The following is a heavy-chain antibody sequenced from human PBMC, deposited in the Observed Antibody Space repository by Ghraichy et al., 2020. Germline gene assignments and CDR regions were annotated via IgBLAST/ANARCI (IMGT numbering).Heavy chain of an antibody. J-gene: IGHJ4*02. Sequence: GGSLRLSCAASGFTFSSYGMHWVRQAPGKGLEWVAFIRYDGSNKYYADSVKGRFTISRDNSKNTLYLQMNSLRAEDTAVYYCAKGPSDSSGYQGGYWGQGTLVTVSS. CDR3: AKGPSDSSGYQGGY. CDR1: GFTFSSYG. V-gene: IGHV3-30*02. D-gene: IGHD3-22*01. CDR2: IRYDGSNK.